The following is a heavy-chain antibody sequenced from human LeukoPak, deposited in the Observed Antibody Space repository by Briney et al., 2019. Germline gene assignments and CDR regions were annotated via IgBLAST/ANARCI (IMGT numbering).Heavy chain of an antibody. CDR2: ISGSGSTT. V-gene: IGHV3-23*01. Sequence: GGSLRLSCAASGFTFSSYAMSWVRQAPGKGLEWVSAISGSGSTTYYADPVKGRFTISRDNSKNTLYLQMNSLKTEDTAVYYCTTEPSITMVRGGAYYYYYYMDVWGKGTTVAIPS. J-gene: IGHJ6*03. D-gene: IGHD3-10*01. CDR1: GFTFSSYA. CDR3: TTEPSITMVRGGAYYYYYYMDV.